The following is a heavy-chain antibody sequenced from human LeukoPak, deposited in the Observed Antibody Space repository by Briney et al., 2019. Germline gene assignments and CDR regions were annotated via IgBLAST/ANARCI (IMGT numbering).Heavy chain of an antibody. CDR1: GYTFTSHD. J-gene: IGHJ1*01. Sequence: ASVKVSCKASGYTFTSHDINWVRQATGQGLEWMGWMNPNSGNTGYAQKFQGRVTMTRNTSISTAYMELSSLRSEDTAVYYCACIEGDSIAARPEYFQHWGQGTLVTVSS. CDR3: ACIEGDSIAARPEYFQH. CDR2: MNPNSGNT. D-gene: IGHD6-6*01. V-gene: IGHV1-8*01.